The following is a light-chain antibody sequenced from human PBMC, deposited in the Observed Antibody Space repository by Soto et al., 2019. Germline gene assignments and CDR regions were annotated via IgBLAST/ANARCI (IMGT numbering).Light chain of an antibody. CDR1: QSVSSSY. Sequence: EIVLTQSPGTLSLSPGERSTLSCRASQSVSSSYLAWYQQKPGQAPRLLIYGASSRATGIPDRFSGTGSGTDFTLTISRLEPEDFAVYYCQQYDSSPKTFGQRTKV. CDR2: GAS. V-gene: IGKV3-20*01. J-gene: IGKJ1*01. CDR3: QQYDSSPKT.